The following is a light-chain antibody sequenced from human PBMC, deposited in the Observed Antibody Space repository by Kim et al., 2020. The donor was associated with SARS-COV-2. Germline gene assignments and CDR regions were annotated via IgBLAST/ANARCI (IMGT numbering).Light chain of an antibody. CDR3: NSRDSSGYHVV. CDR2: DKN. V-gene: IGLV3-19*01. Sequence: SSELTQDHAVSVALGQTVTITCQGDSLRGYYASWYQQKPGQAPLLVFYDKNSRPSGIPDRFSGSSSGNTASLTITGAQAEDEADYYCNSRDSSGYHVVFGGGTKVTVL. CDR1: SLRGYY. J-gene: IGLJ2*01.